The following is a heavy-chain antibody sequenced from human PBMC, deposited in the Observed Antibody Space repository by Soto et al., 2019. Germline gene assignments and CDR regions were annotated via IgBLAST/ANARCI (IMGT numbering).Heavy chain of an antibody. V-gene: IGHV3-23*01. Sequence: LRLSCAASGFIFRSYAMSWVRQAPGKGLEWVSAISGGGGNTYYADSVKGRFTISRDNSKDTLYLQMNSLRDEDTAVYYCAREGQWLVLYDYWGQGTLVTVSS. CDR1: GFIFRSYA. CDR3: AREGQWLVLYDY. D-gene: IGHD6-19*01. CDR2: ISGGGGNT. J-gene: IGHJ4*02.